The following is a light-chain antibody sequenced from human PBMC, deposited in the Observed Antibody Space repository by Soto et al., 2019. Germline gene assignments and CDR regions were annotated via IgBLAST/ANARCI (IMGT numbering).Light chain of an antibody. V-gene: IGKV3-15*01. J-gene: IGKJ1*01. Sequence: EIVMTQSPATLSVSPXERXTLSCRASQNVGNNLVWYQQKPGQAPRLLIYGASTRAAGIPDRFSGSGSGTEFTLTISGLQSDDFAVYYCQQFNNWPPWTFGQGTKVDIK. CDR2: GAS. CDR1: QNVGNN. CDR3: QQFNNWPPWT.